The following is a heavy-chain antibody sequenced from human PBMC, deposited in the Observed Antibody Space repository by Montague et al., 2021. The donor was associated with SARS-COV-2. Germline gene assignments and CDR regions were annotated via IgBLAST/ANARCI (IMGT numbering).Heavy chain of an antibody. CDR1: GGSISSSNW. Sequence: SETLSLTCAVSGGSISSSNWWSWVRQPPGKGLEWIGYIYYSGSTNYNPSLKSRVTISVDTSKNQFSLKLSSVTTADTAVYYCARDTGEYCSGGSCLYGMDVWGQGTTVTVSS. J-gene: IGHJ6*02. CDR3: ARDTGEYCSGGSCLYGMDV. CDR2: IYYSGST. V-gene: IGHV4-4*02. D-gene: IGHD2-15*01.